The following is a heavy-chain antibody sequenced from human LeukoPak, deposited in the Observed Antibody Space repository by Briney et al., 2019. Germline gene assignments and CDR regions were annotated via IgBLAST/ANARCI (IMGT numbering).Heavy chain of an antibody. V-gene: IGHV3-30-3*01. D-gene: IGHD6-19*01. CDR1: RFTFSSYT. CDR3: ARGDYSRGWSNYFDY. CDR2: ISYGGSNK. Sequence: GGSLRLSCSASRFTFSSYTMNWVRQAPGKGLEWVAVISYGGSNKYYAGSVKGRFTISRDNAKNTLYLQMNSLRAEDTAVYYCARGDYSRGWSNYFDYWGQRTLVTVPS. J-gene: IGHJ4*02.